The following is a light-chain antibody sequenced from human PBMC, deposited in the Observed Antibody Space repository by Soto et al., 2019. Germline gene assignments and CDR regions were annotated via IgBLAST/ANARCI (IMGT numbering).Light chain of an antibody. CDR3: GSYADSNNYV. V-gene: IGLV2-8*01. CDR2: EVS. J-gene: IGLJ1*01. Sequence: ALTQPPSASGSPGQSVTISCTGTSSDVGGYNYVSWYQQYPGKAPKIMIYEVSKRPSGVPDRFSGSKSGNTASLTVSGLQAEDEADYYCGSYADSNNYVFGTGTKVTVL. CDR1: SSDVGGYNY.